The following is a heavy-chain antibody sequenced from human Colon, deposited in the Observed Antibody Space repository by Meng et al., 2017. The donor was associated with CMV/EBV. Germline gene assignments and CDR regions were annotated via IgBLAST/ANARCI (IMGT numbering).Heavy chain of an antibody. CDR3: ARMALHWYFDL. CDR2: IYYTGND. J-gene: IGHJ2*01. Sequence: LAAPGPGLVKPSETLSPTCTVSGDSISGRSYSWGWIRQPPGKGLEWIASIYYTGNDYHNPSLKSRVTISIDTSNNQFSLRLTSVTAADTAVYYCARMALHWYFDLWGRGTLVTVSS. V-gene: IGHV4-39*07. D-gene: IGHD5-24*01. CDR1: GDSISGRSYS.